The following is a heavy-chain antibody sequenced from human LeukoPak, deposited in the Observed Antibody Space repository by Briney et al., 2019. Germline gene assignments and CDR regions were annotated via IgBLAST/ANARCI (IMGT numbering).Heavy chain of an antibody. CDR3: ARASVAGKYFDY. D-gene: IGHD6-19*01. V-gene: IGHV3-74*01. Sequence: GGSLRLSCAASGFTFGSYWMHWVRQAPGKGVVWVSRINSDGSSTSYADSVKGRFTISRDNAKNTLYLQMNSLRAEDTAVYYCARASVAGKYFDYWGQGTLVTVSS. J-gene: IGHJ4*02. CDR1: GFTFGSYW. CDR2: INSDGSST.